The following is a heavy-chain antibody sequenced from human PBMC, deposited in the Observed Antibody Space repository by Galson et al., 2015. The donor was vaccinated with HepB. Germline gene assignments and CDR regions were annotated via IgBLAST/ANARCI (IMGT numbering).Heavy chain of an antibody. V-gene: IGHV3-23*01. J-gene: IGHJ4*02. CDR3: AKTLIANYFDN. CDR1: GFTFSSYA. CDR2: TGTSGSTT. Sequence: SLRLSCAASGFTFSSYAMSWVRQAPGRGLEWVSATGTSGSTTFYADSVRGRFTISRDNPKNTLYLQMNSLRPEDTAVYYCAKTLIANYFDNWGQGALVTVSS. D-gene: IGHD2-21*01.